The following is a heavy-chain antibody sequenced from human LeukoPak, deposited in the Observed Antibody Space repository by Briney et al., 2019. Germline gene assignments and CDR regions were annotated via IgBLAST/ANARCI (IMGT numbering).Heavy chain of an antibody. CDR3: ARDVYYDILTGDYYCYMDV. Sequence: ASVKVSCKASGYTFTSYGIGWVRQAPGQGLEWMGGISAYNGNTNYAQKLQGRVTMTTDTSTSTAYMELRSLRSDDTAVHYCARDVYYDILTGDYYCYMDVWGKGTTVTVSS. CDR2: ISAYNGNT. V-gene: IGHV1-18*01. J-gene: IGHJ6*03. CDR1: GYTFTSYG. D-gene: IGHD3-9*01.